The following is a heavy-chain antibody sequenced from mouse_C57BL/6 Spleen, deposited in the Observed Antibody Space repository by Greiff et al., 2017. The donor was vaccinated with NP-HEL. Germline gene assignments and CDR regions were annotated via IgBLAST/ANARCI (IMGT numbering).Heavy chain of an antibody. D-gene: IGHD1-1*01. CDR3: ARTLYYGSSNLDY. Sequence: VQLQQSGAELVKPGASVKISCKASGYAFSSYWMNWVKQRPGKGLEWIGQIYPGDGDTNYNGKFKGKATLTADKSSSTAYMQLSSLTSDDSAVYFCARTLYYGSSNLDYWGQGTTLTVSS. CDR1: GYAFSSYW. V-gene: IGHV1-80*01. J-gene: IGHJ2*01. CDR2: IYPGDGDT.